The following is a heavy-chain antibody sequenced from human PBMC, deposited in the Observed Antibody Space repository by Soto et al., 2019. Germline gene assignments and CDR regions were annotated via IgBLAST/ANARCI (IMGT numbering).Heavy chain of an antibody. Sequence: QVQLQESGPGLAKPSETLSLTCTVSNGSLSGYYWTWIRQSPGKGLVWIGYIYYSGLSNYNPSLKSRVTMSVDTPKIQFSLSLKSLTAADTAVYYCARVGVGIGNHFDTWGQGTLVTVSS. J-gene: IGHJ4*02. CDR1: NGSLSGYY. V-gene: IGHV4-59*01. CDR2: IYYSGLS. D-gene: IGHD1-26*01. CDR3: ARVGVGIGNHFDT.